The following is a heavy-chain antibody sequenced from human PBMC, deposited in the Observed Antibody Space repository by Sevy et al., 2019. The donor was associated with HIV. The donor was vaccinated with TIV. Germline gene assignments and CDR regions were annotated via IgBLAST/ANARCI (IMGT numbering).Heavy chain of an antibody. CDR1: GFTFGDYG. CDR3: SRVPPSRLCSSASCYEGDYYYYGMDV. J-gene: IGHJ6*02. D-gene: IGHD2-2*01. Sequence: GGSLRLSCTTSGFTFGDYGMSWFRQAPGKGLEWIGFIRSKPYGGATEYAASVKGRFTISRDDSKSIAFLQMSSLKTEDTAGDYCSRVPPSRLCSSASCYEGDYYYYGMDVWGQGTTVTVSS. V-gene: IGHV3-49*03. CDR2: IRSKPYGGAT.